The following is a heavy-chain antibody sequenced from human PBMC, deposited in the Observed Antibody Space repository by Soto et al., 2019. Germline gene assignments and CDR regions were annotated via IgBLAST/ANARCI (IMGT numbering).Heavy chain of an antibody. Sequence: SETLSLTCAVSGGSISSGGYSWSWIRQPPGKGLEWIGYIYHSGSTYYNPSLKSRVTISVDRSKNQFSLKLSSVTAADTAVYYCARREAMVLDYWGQGTLVTV. V-gene: IGHV4-30-2*01. D-gene: IGHD5-18*01. CDR2: IYHSGST. CDR3: ARREAMVLDY. J-gene: IGHJ4*02. CDR1: GGSISSGGYS.